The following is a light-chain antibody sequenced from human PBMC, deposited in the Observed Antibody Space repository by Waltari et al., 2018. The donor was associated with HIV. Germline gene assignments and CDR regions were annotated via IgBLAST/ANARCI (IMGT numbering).Light chain of an antibody. CDR1: QSVSSSY. Sequence: EIVLTQSPGTLSLSPGERATLSCRASQSVSSSYLAWYQQKPGQAPRLLIYGASSRATGIPDRFSGSGSGTDFTLTISSLQAGDAAVYYCQQYCSTPQTFGQGTKVEIK. J-gene: IGKJ1*01. CDR3: QQYCSTPQT. CDR2: GAS. V-gene: IGKV3-20*01.